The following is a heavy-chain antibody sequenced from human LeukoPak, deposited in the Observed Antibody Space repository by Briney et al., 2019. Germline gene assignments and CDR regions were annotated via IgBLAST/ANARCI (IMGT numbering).Heavy chain of an antibody. CDR1: GFTFSSYS. D-gene: IGHD3-10*01. J-gene: IGHJ4*02. CDR2: ISSSSSYI. Sequence: PGGSLRLSCAASGFTFSSYSMNWVRQAPGKGLEWVSSISSSSSYIYCADSVKGRFTISRDNAKNSLYLQMNSLRAEDTAVYYCARAPNPYGSGSYYNYWGQGTLVTVSS. CDR3: ARAPNPYGSGSYYNY. V-gene: IGHV3-21*01.